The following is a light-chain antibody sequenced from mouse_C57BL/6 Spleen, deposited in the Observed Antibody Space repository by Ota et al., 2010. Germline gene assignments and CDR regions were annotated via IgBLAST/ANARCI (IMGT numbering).Light chain of an antibody. Sequence: QIVLTQSPAIMSASPGEKVTMTRSASSSVSYMYWYQQKPGSSPRLLIYDTSNLASGVPVRFSGSGSGTSYSLTISRMEAEDAATYYCQQWSSYPPTFGAGTKLELK. V-gene: IGKV4-55*01. CDR2: DTS. CDR1: SSVSY. J-gene: IGKJ5*01. CDR3: QQWSSYPPT.